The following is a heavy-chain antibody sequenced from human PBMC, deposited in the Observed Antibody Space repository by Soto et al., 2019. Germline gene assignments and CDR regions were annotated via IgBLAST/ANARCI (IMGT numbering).Heavy chain of an antibody. J-gene: IGHJ4*02. Sequence: GVLRLSCAAFGFTFSSYAMNWVRQAPGKGLEWVSGPSKSGESTYYADSVKGRFTISRDNSKDTLYLQMNSLRAEDTAVYYCAKATRLDYWGQGTLVTVSS. CDR3: AKATRLDY. CDR1: GFTFSSYA. CDR2: PSKSGEST. V-gene: IGHV3-23*01.